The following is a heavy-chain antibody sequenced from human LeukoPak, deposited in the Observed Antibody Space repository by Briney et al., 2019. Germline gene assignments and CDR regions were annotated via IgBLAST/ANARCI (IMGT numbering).Heavy chain of an antibody. CDR1: GGSFSGYY. D-gene: IGHD6-13*01. CDR3: ARSSRIAAAGFFFDY. Sequence: SETLSLTCAVYGGSFSGYYWSWIRQPPAKGLEWIGEINHSGSTNYNPSLKSRVTISVDTSKNQFSLKLSSVTAADTAVYYCARSSRIAAAGFFFDYWGQGTLVTVSS. CDR2: INHSGST. J-gene: IGHJ4*02. V-gene: IGHV4-34*01.